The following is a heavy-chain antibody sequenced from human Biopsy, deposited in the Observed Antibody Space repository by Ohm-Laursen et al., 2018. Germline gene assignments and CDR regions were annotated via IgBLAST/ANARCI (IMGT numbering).Heavy chain of an antibody. J-gene: IGHJ5*02. Sequence: RTLSLTCAISGDSISNKDAAWDWIRRSPSRGLEWLGRTYYRTQWFFDYAVFVSSRISIKPDTSKNQFSLELNSVTPEDTAVYFCARETPTGIPFNWFDPWGQGTLVTVSS. CDR3: ARETPTGIPFNWFDP. CDR2: TYYRTQWFF. CDR1: GDSISNKDAA. V-gene: IGHV6-1*01. D-gene: IGHD1-1*01.